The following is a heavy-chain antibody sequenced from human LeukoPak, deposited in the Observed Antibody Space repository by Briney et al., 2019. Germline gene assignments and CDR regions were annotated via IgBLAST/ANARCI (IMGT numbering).Heavy chain of an antibody. D-gene: IGHD6-19*01. CDR3: ARHPELYSSPESYFDY. V-gene: IGHV4-4*07. J-gene: IGHJ4*02. CDR1: GDSISDDY. CDR2: IHSGGTT. Sequence: SETLSLTCTVSGDSISDDYYTWMRQPAGKGLEWIGRIHSGGTTNYNPSLMSRVTLSIDTSKNQFSLKLSSVTAADTAVYYCARHPELYSSPESYFDYWGQGTLVTVSS.